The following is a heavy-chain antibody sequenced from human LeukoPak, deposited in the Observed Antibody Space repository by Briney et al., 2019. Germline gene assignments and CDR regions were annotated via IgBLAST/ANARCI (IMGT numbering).Heavy chain of an antibody. V-gene: IGHV3-30*02. Sequence: GGSLRLSCAASGFTFSSYDMHWVRQAPGRGLEWVAFIRYDGSNKYYADSVQGRFTISRDNSRNTVYLQMNSLRVEDTVVYYCAKDGAGRHYFDYWGQGTLVTVSS. D-gene: IGHD3-16*01. J-gene: IGHJ4*02. CDR1: GFTFSSYD. CDR3: AKDGAGRHYFDY. CDR2: IRYDGSNK.